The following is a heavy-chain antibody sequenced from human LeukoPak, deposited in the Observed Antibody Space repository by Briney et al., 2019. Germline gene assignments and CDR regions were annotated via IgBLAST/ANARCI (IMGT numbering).Heavy chain of an antibody. CDR1: GFSFSSYG. V-gene: IGHV3-30*02. CDR3: AKDDSINWYYFDY. J-gene: IGHJ4*02. CDR2: IHYDGTNK. Sequence: PGGSLRLSCAASGFSFSSYGMHWVRQAPDKGLEWVAFIHYDGTNKHYADSVKGRFNISRDNSKNTLFLQMNSLRSEDTALYFCAKDDSINWYYFDYWGLGTLVTVSS. D-gene: IGHD6-13*01.